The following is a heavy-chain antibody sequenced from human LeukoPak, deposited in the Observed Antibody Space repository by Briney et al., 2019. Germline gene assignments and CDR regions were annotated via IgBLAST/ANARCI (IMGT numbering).Heavy chain of an antibody. CDR1: GGSISSYY. V-gene: IGHV4-59*01. D-gene: IGHD4-17*01. CDR2: IYYSGST. Sequence: SETLSLTCTVSGGSISSYYWSGIRQPPGKGLEWIGYIYYSGSTNYNPSLKSRVTISVDTSKNQFSLKLSSVTAADTAVYYCARERVTTDIYYGMDVWGQGTTVTVSS. CDR3: ARERVTTDIYYGMDV. J-gene: IGHJ6*02.